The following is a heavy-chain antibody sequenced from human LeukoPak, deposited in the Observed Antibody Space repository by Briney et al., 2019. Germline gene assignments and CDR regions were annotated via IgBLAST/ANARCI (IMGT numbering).Heavy chain of an antibody. D-gene: IGHD2-8*01. CDR3: ARESPEWRYFDY. V-gene: IGHV3-21*01. J-gene: IGHJ4*02. CDR2: ISSSSNYI. Sequence: GGSLRLSCAASGITFISAWMNWVRQAPGEGLEWVSSISSSSNYIYYADSVKGRFTISRDNAKNSLYLQMNSLRAEDTAVYYCARESPEWRYFDYWGQGTLVTVSS. CDR1: GITFISAW.